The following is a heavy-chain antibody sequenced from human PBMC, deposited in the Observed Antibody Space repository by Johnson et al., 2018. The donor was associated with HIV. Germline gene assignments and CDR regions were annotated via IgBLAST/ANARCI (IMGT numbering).Heavy chain of an antibody. V-gene: IGHV3-30*18. CDR1: GFTFSSYG. Sequence: QVQLVESGGGVVQPGRSLRLSCAASGFTFSSYGMHWVRQAPGKGLEWVAVISYDGSNKYYVDSVKGRFTISRDKSKNTLYLQMKSLRAEDTAVYYCSKDGAMSFDIWVQGTLVTVSS. CDR2: ISYDGSNK. CDR3: SKDGAMSFDI. J-gene: IGHJ3*02. D-gene: IGHD2-2*01.